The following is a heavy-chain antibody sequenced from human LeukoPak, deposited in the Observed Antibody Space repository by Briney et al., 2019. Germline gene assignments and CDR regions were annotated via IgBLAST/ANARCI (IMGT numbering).Heavy chain of an antibody. CDR2: ISAYNGNT. Sequence: ASVKVSCKASGYTFTSYYMHWVRQAPGQGLEWMGWISAYNGNTNYAQKLQGRVTMTTDTSTSTAYMELRSLRSDDTAVYYCARTEGDCSSTSCYNNWFDPWGQGTLVTVSS. D-gene: IGHD2-2*02. CDR3: ARTEGDCSSTSCYNNWFDP. J-gene: IGHJ5*02. CDR1: GYTFTSYY. V-gene: IGHV1-18*04.